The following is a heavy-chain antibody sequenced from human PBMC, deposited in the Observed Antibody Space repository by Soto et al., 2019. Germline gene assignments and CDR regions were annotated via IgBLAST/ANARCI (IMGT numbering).Heavy chain of an antibody. D-gene: IGHD6-6*01. Sequence: QITLKESGPTLVKPTQTLTLTCTFSGFSLSTSGVGVGWIRQPPGKALEWLALIYWDDDKRYSPSLNSRLTITKHTSKNQVVLTMTNMDPMDTATYYCAHSRPPRLLDYWGQGTLVTVSS. V-gene: IGHV2-5*02. CDR2: IYWDDDK. CDR1: GFSLSTSGVG. J-gene: IGHJ4*02. CDR3: AHSRPPRLLDY.